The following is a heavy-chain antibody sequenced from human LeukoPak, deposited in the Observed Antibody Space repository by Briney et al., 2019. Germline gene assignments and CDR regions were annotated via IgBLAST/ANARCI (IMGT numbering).Heavy chain of an antibody. J-gene: IGHJ4*02. CDR2: ISNSGIT. D-gene: IGHD6-13*01. V-gene: IGHV4-59*01. Sequence: ETSETLSLTCTVSGDSISTYYWNWIRQPPGKGLERIGYISNSGITTYNPSLKSRVTISVDSSKSQFSLKLNSVTAADTAVYYCARSGGYSSSWSLWGQGTLVTVSS. CDR3: ARSGGYSSSWSL. CDR1: GDSISTYY.